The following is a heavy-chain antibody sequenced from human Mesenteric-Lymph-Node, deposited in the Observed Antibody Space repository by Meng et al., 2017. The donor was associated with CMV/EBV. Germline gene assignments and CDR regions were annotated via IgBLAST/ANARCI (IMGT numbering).Heavy chain of an antibody. CDR1: GFTVSNEY. Sequence: GESLKISCAASGFTVSNEYMSWVRQTPGKGLEWVSVIYSGGNTYYAGSVKGRFTISRDNSKNTLYLQMNSLRAEDTAVYYCASSAAGYYGMDVWGQGTTVTV. CDR3: ASSAAGYYGMDV. CDR2: IYSGGNT. V-gene: IGHV3-53*01. D-gene: IGHD3-10*01. J-gene: IGHJ6*02.